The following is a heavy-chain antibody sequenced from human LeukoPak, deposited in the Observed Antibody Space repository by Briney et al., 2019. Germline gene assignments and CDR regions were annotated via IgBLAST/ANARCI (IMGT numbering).Heavy chain of an antibody. D-gene: IGHD3-16*02. J-gene: IGHJ4*02. CDR3: ATFTEGENYHYTANL. V-gene: IGHV3-74*01. CDR1: GFTFSSYW. Sequence: QTGGSLRLSCAASGFTFSSYWMHWVRQAPGKGLVWVSRINSDGSSTNYADSVKGRFTISRDNAKNTLYLQMNSLRAEDTAVYYCATFTEGENYHYTANLWGQGTLVIVS. CDR2: INSDGSST.